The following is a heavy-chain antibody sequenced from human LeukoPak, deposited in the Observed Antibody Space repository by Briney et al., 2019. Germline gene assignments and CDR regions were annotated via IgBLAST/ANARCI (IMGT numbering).Heavy chain of an antibody. J-gene: IGHJ5*02. CDR3: ARTKVGWSGYYTGGWFDP. V-gene: IGHV4-39*07. CDR2: IYYSGST. CDR1: GGSISSSSYY. D-gene: IGHD3-3*01. Sequence: SETLSLTCTVSGGSISSSSYYWGWIRQPPGKGLEWIGSIYYSGSTNYNPSLKSRVTISVDTSKNQFSLKLSSVTAADTAVYYCARTKVGWSGYYTGGWFDPWGQGTLVTVSS.